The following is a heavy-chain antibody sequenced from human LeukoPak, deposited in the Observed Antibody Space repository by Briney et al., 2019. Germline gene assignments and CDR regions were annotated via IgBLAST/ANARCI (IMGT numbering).Heavy chain of an antibody. CDR1: GFTFSIYG. Sequence: PGGSLRLPCVASGFTFSIYGMHWVRQAPGKGLEWVAFIRYDGSNKYYADSVRGRFTISRDISKNILYLQMNSLRAEDTAVYYCAKEGYSGSLGGRPLDYWGQGTLVTVSS. D-gene: IGHD1-26*01. CDR2: IRYDGSNK. CDR3: AKEGYSGSLGGRPLDY. V-gene: IGHV3-30*02. J-gene: IGHJ4*02.